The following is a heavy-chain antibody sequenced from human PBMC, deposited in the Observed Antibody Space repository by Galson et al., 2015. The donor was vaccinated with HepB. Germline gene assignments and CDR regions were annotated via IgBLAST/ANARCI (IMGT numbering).Heavy chain of an antibody. D-gene: IGHD4-17*01. CDR2: ISYDGSNK. CDR3: ARGVSPRRSVTRYFDL. J-gene: IGHJ2*01. CDR1: GFTFSSYG. V-gene: IGHV3-30*03. Sequence: SLRLSCAASGFTFSSYGMHWVRQAPGKGLEWVAVISYDGSNKYYADSVKGRFTISRDNSKNTLYLQMNSLRAEDTAVYYCARGVSPRRSVTRYFDLWGRGTLVTVSS.